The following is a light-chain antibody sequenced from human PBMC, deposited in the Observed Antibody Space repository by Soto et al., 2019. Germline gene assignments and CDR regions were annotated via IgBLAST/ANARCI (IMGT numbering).Light chain of an antibody. V-gene: IGKV2-30*01. J-gene: IGKJ4*01. CDR2: KVS. CDR1: QSLVYIDGNIY. Sequence: DVVMTQSPLSLPVTLGQPASISCRSSQSLVYIDGNIYLNWFQQRPGQSPRRLIYKVSNRDSGVPDRFSGRGSGTDFPLNISRVGAEDFGGYYWLQANPRARAFRRGTKVEIK. CDR3: LQANPRARA.